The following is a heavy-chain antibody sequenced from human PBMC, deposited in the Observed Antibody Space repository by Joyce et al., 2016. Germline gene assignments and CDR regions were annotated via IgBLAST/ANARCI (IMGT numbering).Heavy chain of an antibody. D-gene: IGHD4-23*01. CDR3: AREYGGTFYFDY. CDR1: GFSFSGYC. J-gene: IGHJ4*02. Sequence: QVQLVQSGAEVKNPGASVKVSCKASGFSFSGYCIHWVRQAPGQGLEWIGWINPDGGDTIDAQKFQGRVTMTRDTSISTVYLELGRLTSDDTALYYCAREYGGTFYFDYWGQVTLVTVSS. V-gene: IGHV1-2*02. CDR2: INPDGGDT.